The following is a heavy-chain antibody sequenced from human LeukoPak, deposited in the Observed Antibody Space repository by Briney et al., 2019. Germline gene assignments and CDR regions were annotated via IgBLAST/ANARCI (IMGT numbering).Heavy chain of an antibody. J-gene: IGHJ5*02. V-gene: IGHV3-7*05. CDR1: GFTFSSYA. D-gene: IGHD3-10*01. CDR2: IKPDGSEN. Sequence: PGGSLRLSCAASGFTFSSYAMSWVRQAPGKGLEWVANIKPDGSENYYVDSVKGRFTISRDNAKKSLYLHMNSLRAEDTAVYYCARGSSGIAVRGLAWAWFDPWGQGTLVTASS. CDR3: ARGSSGIAVRGLAWAWFDP.